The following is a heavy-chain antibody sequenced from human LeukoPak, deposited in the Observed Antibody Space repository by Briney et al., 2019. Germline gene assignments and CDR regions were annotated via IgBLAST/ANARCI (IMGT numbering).Heavy chain of an antibody. Sequence: GGSLRLSCAASGFTFSRYSMNWVRQAPGKGLEWVSYISSSSSTIYYADSVKGRFTISRDNAKNSLYLQMNSLRDEDTAVYYCASRGATKYYDILTGYYISDDAFDIWGQGTMVTVSS. CDR3: ASRGATKYYDILTGYYISDDAFDI. D-gene: IGHD3-9*01. CDR1: GFTFSRYS. CDR2: ISSSSSTI. J-gene: IGHJ3*02. V-gene: IGHV3-48*02.